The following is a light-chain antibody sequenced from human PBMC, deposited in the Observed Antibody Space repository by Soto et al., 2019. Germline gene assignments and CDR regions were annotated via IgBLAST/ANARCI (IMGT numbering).Light chain of an antibody. CDR2: DVS. V-gene: IGLV2-14*01. CDR1: SSDVGGYNY. CDR3: SSYTSSSTYV. J-gene: IGLJ1*01. Sequence: QSALTQPASVSGSPGQSITISCTGTSSDVGGYNYVSWYQQHPGKAPKLMIYDVSNRPSGVSNRFSGSKSGNTASLTISELPAEDQADYYCSSYTSSSTYVFGTGTKLTVL.